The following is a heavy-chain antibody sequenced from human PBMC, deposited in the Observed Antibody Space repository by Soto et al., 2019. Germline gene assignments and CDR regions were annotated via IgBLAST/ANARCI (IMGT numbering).Heavy chain of an antibody. Sequence: QVKLVQSGAEVKKPGASVKVSGKAAGYTFTSYGISWVRQAPGQGLEWMGWISAYNGNTNYAQKLQGRVTMTTETSTSTDYMELRSLRSDDTAVYYWARDPSPVDYGGQGTLVTVSS. J-gene: IGHJ4*02. V-gene: IGHV1-18*01. CDR1: GYTFTSYG. CDR2: ISAYNGNT. CDR3: ARDPSPVDY.